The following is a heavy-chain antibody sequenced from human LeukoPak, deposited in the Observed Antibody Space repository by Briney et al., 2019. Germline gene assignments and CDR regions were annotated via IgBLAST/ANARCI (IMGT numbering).Heavy chain of an antibody. Sequence: GGSLRLSCAASGFTFSSYEMNWVRQAPGKGLEWVSSISSSGRTIYYADSVKGRFTISRDNAKNSLYLQMNSLRAEDTAVYYCARDYGDYVKDYYYYYGMDVWGKGTTVTVSS. J-gene: IGHJ6*04. D-gene: IGHD4-17*01. V-gene: IGHV3-48*03. CDR1: GFTFSSYE. CDR3: ARDYGDYVKDYYYYYGMDV. CDR2: ISSSGRTI.